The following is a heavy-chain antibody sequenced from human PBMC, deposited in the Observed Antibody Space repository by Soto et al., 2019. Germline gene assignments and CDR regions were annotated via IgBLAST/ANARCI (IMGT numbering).Heavy chain of an antibody. J-gene: IGHJ5*02. CDR1: GGSFSGYY. V-gene: IGHV4-34*01. CDR3: ARRGRDYIWGSSRSLEP. D-gene: IGHD3-16*01. Sequence: QVQLQQWGAGLLKPSETLSLTCAVYGGSFSGYYWSWIRQPPGKGLEWIGEINHSGSTNYNPSLKSRVTISVDTSKNPFSLKLSSVTAADTAVYYCARRGRDYIWGSSRSLEPWGQGTLVTVSS. CDR2: INHSGST.